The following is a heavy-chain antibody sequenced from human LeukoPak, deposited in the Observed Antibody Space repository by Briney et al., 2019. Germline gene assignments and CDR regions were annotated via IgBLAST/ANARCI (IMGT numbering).Heavy chain of an antibody. CDR2: ISSSSSYI. CDR3: ARVGYCSSTSCHDFDY. CDR1: GFTFDDYG. J-gene: IGHJ4*02. Sequence: PGGSLRLSCAASGFTFDDYGMSWVRQAPGKGLEWVSSISSSSSYIYYADSVKGRFTISRDNAKNSLYLQMDSLRAEDTAVYYCARVGYCSSTSCHDFDYWGQGTLVTVSS. V-gene: IGHV3-21*01. D-gene: IGHD2-2*01.